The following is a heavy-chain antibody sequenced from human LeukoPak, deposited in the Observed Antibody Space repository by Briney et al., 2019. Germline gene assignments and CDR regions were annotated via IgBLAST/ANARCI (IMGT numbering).Heavy chain of an antibody. Sequence: ASVKVSCKASGYTFTGYYMHWVRQAPGQGLEWMGWINPNSGGTNYAQMFQGRVTMTRDTSISTAYMELSRLRSDDTAVYYCARVSGYCSSTSCYINWFDPWGQGTLVTVSS. D-gene: IGHD2-2*03. CDR1: GYTFTGYY. V-gene: IGHV1-2*02. J-gene: IGHJ5*02. CDR3: ARVSGYCSSTSCYINWFDP. CDR2: INPNSGGT.